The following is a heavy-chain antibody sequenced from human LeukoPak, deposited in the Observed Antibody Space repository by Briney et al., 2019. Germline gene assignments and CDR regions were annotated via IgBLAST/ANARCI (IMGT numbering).Heavy chain of an antibody. D-gene: IGHD1-7*01. J-gene: IGHJ4*02. Sequence: GASVKVSCKASGYTFTSYGISWVRQAPGQGLEWMGWISAYNGNTNYAQKLQGRVTMTTDTSTSTAYMELRSLRSDDTAVYYCARGWRGYNWNYPLDYWGQGTLVTVSS. V-gene: IGHV1-18*01. CDR2: ISAYNGNT. CDR3: ARGWRGYNWNYPLDY. CDR1: GYTFTSYG.